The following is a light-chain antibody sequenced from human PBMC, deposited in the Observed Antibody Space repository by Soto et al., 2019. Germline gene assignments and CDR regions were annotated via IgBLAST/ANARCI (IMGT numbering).Light chain of an antibody. CDR3: QHYNSYSEP. CDR1: QTMSSW. V-gene: IGKV1-5*03. Sequence: DIQRTQSPSTLSGSVGDRVSITCRASQTMSSWLAWYQQKPGKAPKLLIYKASTLKSGVPSRFSGSGSGTEFTLTISSLQPDDFATYYCQHYNSYSEPFGQGTKVYIK. CDR2: KAS. J-gene: IGKJ1*01.